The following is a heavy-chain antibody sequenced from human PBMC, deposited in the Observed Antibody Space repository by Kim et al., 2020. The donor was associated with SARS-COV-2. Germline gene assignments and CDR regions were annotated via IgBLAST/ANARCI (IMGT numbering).Heavy chain of an antibody. Sequence: SVKVSCKASGGTFSSYAISWVRQAPGQGLEWMGGIIPIFGTANYAQKFQGRVTITADESTSTAYMELSSLRSEDTAVYYCARDIVVVTAPPYYYYGMDVWGQGTTVTVSS. V-gene: IGHV1-69*13. CDR3: ARDIVVVTAPPYYYYGMDV. J-gene: IGHJ6*02. CDR1: GGTFSSYA. D-gene: IGHD2-21*02. CDR2: IIPIFGTA.